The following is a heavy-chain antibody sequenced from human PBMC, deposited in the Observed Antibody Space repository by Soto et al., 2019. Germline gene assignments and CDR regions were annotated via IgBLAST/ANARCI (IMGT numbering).Heavy chain of an antibody. CDR3: ARARFGELSESSWFVP. CDR1: GGSISSYY. V-gene: IGHV4-59*01. J-gene: IGHJ5*02. D-gene: IGHD3-10*01. CDR2: IYYSGST. Sequence: SETLSLTCTVSGGSISSYYWSWIRQPPGKGLEWIGYIYYSGSTNYNPSLKSRVTISVDTSKNQFSLKLSSVTAADTAVYYCARARFGELSESSWFVPWGQGTLVTVSS.